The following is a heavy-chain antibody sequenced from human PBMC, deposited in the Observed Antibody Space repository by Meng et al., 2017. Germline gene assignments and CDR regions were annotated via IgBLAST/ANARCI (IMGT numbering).Heavy chain of an antibody. J-gene: IGHJ5*02. CDR3: ARAAVRDVGGYCSGGSCGMRFHAFNWFDP. V-gene: IGHV1-2*02. Sequence: ASVKVSCKASGYTFTGYYMHWVRQAPGQGLEWMGWINPNSGGTNYAQKFQGRVTMTRDTSISTAYMELSRLRSDDTAVYYCARAAVRDVGGYCSGGSCGMRFHAFNWFDPWGQGTLVTVSS. CDR1: GYTFTGYY. D-gene: IGHD2-15*01. CDR2: INPNSGGT.